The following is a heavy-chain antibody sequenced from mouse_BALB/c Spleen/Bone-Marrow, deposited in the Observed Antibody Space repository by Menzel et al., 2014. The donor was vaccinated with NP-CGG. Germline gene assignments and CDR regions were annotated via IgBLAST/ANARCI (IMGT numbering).Heavy chain of an antibody. V-gene: IGHV2-6-1*01. CDR3: ARQKYGYAMDY. CDR1: EFSLTNYG. Sequence: VKVVESGPGLVAPSQSLSITCTISEFSLTNYGVHWVRQPPGKGLEWLVVIWSDGSTTYNSALKSRLSISKDNSKSQVFLKMNSLQTDDTAMYYCARQKYGYAMDYWGQGTSVTVSS. D-gene: IGHD1-1*02. J-gene: IGHJ4*01. CDR2: IWSDGST.